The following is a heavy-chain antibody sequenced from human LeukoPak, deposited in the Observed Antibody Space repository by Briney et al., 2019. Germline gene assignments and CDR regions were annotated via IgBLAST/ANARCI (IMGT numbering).Heavy chain of an antibody. Sequence: SETLSLTCAVYGGSFSGYYWSWIRQPPGKGLEWIGEINHSGSTNYNPSLKSRVTISVDTSKNQFSLKLSSVTAADTAVYYCAKDQETPLDPIDYWGQGTLVTVSS. CDR3: AKDQETPLDPIDY. CDR2: INHSGST. J-gene: IGHJ4*02. CDR1: GGSFSGYY. V-gene: IGHV4-34*01.